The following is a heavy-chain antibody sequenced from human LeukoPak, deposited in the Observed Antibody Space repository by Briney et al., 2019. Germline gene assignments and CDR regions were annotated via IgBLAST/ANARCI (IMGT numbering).Heavy chain of an antibody. Sequence: GTLSLTCTVSGGSISSSSYYWGWIRQAPGKGLEWVSSISSRSSYIYYADSVKGRFTISGDNAKNSLYLQMNSLRAEDTAVYYCARDKVGYYYDSSGYYYCGPFDYWGQGTLVTVSS. CDR1: GGSISSSS. CDR2: ISSRSSYI. J-gene: IGHJ4*02. D-gene: IGHD3-22*01. CDR3: ARDKVGYYYDSSGYYYCGPFDY. V-gene: IGHV3-21*01.